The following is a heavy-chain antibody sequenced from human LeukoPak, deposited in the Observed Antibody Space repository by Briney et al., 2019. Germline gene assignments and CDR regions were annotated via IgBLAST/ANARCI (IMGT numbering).Heavy chain of an antibody. CDR1: GGSISSYY. CDR3: ARAIVSSTEYMDV. CDR2: IYYSGST. J-gene: IGHJ6*03. Sequence: PSETLSLTCTASGGSISSYYWSWIRQPPGKGLEWIGYIYYSGSTNYNPSLKSRVTISVDTSKNQFSLKLSSVTAADTAVYYCARAIVSSTEYMDVWGKGTTVTVSS. V-gene: IGHV4-59*01. D-gene: IGHD2-2*01.